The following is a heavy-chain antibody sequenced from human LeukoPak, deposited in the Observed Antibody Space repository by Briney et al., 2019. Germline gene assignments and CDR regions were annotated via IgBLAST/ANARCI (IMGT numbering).Heavy chain of an antibody. CDR2: IIPIFGTA. D-gene: IGHD6-13*01. V-gene: IGHV1-69*05. CDR3: ARDSSSWDEYYYYYYMDV. J-gene: IGHJ6*03. Sequence: ASVKVSCKASGGTFGSSAISWVRQAPGRGLEWMGGIIPIFGTANYAQKFQGRVTITTDESTSTAYMELSSLRSEDTAVYYCARDSSSWDEYYYYYYMDVWGKGTTVTVSS. CDR1: GGTFGSSA.